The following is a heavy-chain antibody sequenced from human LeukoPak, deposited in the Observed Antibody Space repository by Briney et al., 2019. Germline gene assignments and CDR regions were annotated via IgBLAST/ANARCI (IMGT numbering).Heavy chain of an antibody. CDR3: ARLRRDGYKW. Sequence: PSETLSLTCAVYGGSFSGYYWSWIRQPPGKGLEWIGEINHSGSTNYNPSLKSRVTISVDTSKNQFSLKLSSVTAADTAVYYCARLRRDGYKWWGQGTLVTVPS. CDR1: GGSFSGYY. CDR2: INHSGST. D-gene: IGHD5-24*01. J-gene: IGHJ4*02. V-gene: IGHV4-34*01.